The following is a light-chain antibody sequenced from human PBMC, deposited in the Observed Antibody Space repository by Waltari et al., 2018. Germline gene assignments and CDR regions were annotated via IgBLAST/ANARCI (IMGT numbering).Light chain of an antibody. CDR1: QSVLYSSNNKNY. CDR2: WAS. Sequence: ILITPAPDSLAGAPGERATIKCQASQSVLYSSNNKNYLAWYQQKPGQPPKLLIYWASTRESGVPDRFSGSGSGTDFTLTISSLQAEDVAVYYCQQYYSTPTFGGGTKVEIK. V-gene: IGKV4-1*01. J-gene: IGKJ4*01. CDR3: QQYYSTPT.